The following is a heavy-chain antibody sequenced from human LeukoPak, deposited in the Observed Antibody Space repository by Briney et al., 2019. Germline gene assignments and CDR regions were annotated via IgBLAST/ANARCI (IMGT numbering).Heavy chain of an antibody. CDR1: GGSISSGGYS. Sequence: SETLSLTCAVSGGSISSGGYSWTWIRQPPGKGLEWIGYIYHSGSTYYNPSLKSRVTISVDTSKNQFSLKLSSVTAADTAVYYCARALREGGSSWYVTAYYFDYWGQGTLVTVSS. D-gene: IGHD6-13*01. CDR2: IYHSGST. CDR3: ARALREGGSSWYVTAYYFDY. J-gene: IGHJ4*02. V-gene: IGHV4-30-2*01.